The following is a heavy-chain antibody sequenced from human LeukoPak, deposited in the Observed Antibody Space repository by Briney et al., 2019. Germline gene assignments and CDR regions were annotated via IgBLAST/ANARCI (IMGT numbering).Heavy chain of an antibody. J-gene: IGHJ3*02. Sequence: MXWXRQAPGXGLEWVSAISGSGGSTYYADSVKGRFTISRDNSKNTLYLQMNSLRAEDTAVYYCAKGLNWVADDAFDIWGQGTMVTVSS. CDR3: AKGLNWVADDAFDI. CDR2: ISGSGGST. D-gene: IGHD2-15*01. V-gene: IGHV3-23*01.